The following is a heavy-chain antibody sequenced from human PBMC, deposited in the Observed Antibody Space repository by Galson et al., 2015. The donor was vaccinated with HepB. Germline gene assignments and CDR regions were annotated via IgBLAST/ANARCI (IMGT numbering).Heavy chain of an antibody. J-gene: IGHJ4*02. CDR3: ARELETRGFDY. Sequence: SLRLSCAASGFTFSDYYMSWIRQAPGKGLEWVSYTTSSSSYTNYADSVKGRFTISRDNAKNSLYLQMNSLRAEDTAVYYCARELETRGFDYWGQGTLVTVSS. CDR1: GFTFSDYY. D-gene: IGHD1-7*01. V-gene: IGHV3-11*05. CDR2: TTSSSSYT.